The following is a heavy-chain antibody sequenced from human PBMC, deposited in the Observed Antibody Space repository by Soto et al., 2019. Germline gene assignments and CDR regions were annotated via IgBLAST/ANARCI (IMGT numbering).Heavy chain of an antibody. D-gene: IGHD5-12*01. V-gene: IGHV1-2*04. J-gene: IGHJ6*02. CDR1: GYTFTGYY. CDR3: AREQRWLQSGYYGMDV. Sequence: QVQLVQSGAEVKKPGASVKVSCKASGYTFTGYYMHWVRQAPGQGLEWMGWIDPNSGGTNYGQKFQGWVTMTRDTSISTAYMELSRLRCDDAAVYYCAREQRWLQSGYYGMDVGGQGTTVTVSS. CDR2: IDPNSGGT.